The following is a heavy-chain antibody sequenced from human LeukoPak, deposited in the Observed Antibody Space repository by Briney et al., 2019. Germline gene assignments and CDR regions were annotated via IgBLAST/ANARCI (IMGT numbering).Heavy chain of an antibody. J-gene: IGHJ1*01. D-gene: IGHD3-22*01. CDR3: ATYSSLNRREFQY. CDR1: GFTFCNYW. CDR2: IKTDGSEK. Sequence: GGSLRLSCEGSGFTFCNYWMGWVRQAPGKGLQWVANIKTDGSEKYYVVSVKGRFTISRDNAKNSLYLQMNSLRAEDTAVYYCATYSSLNRREFQYWGQGTLLTVSS. V-gene: IGHV3-7*01.